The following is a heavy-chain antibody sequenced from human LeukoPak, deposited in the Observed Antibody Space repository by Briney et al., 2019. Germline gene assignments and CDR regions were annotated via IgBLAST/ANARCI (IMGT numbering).Heavy chain of an antibody. CDR1: GGSFSGYY. CDR2: INHSGST. D-gene: IGHD6-19*01. CDR3: ARGWRIAVASNFQH. Sequence: SETLSLTCAVYGGSFSGYYWGWIRQPPGKGLEWIGEINHSGSTNYNPSLKSRVTISVDTSKNQFSLKLSSVTAADTAVYYCARGWRIAVASNFQHWGQGTLVTVSS. V-gene: IGHV4-34*01. J-gene: IGHJ1*01.